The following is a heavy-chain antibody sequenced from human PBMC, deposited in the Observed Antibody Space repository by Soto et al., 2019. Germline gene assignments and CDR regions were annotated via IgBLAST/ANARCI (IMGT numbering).Heavy chain of an antibody. CDR1: GGSISSSNW. CDR2: IYHSGST. V-gene: IGHV4-4*02. D-gene: IGHD6-13*01. J-gene: IGHJ4*02. Sequence: SETVSLTCAVSGGSISSSNWWSWVRQPPGKGLEWIGEIYHSGSTNYNPSLKSRVTISVDKSKNQFSLKLSSVTAADTAVYYCARSGSSWYPYFDYWGQGTLVTVSS. CDR3: ARSGSSWYPYFDY.